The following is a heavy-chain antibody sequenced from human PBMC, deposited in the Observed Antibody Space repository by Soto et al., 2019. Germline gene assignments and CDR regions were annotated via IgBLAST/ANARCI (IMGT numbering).Heavy chain of an antibody. D-gene: IGHD2-15*01. CDR3: ARDGYCSGGSCYGWFDP. V-gene: IGHV3-48*02. J-gene: IGHJ5*02. Sequence: EVQLVESGGGLVQPGGSLRLSCAASGFTFSYYTMNWVRQAPGKGLEWVSYISSSSSTIYYADSVKGRFTISRDNAKNSLYLQMNSLRDGDTAVYYCARDGYCSGGSCYGWFDPWRQGTLVTVSS. CDR2: ISSSSSTI. CDR1: GFTFSYYT.